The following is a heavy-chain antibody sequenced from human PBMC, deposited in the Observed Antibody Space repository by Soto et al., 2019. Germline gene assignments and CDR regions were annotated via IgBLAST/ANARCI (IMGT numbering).Heavy chain of an antibody. CDR3: ARARITMIVVVIIDAFDI. Sequence: SVKVSCKASGGTFSSYSISWVRQAPGQGLEWMGGIIPIFGTANYAQKFQGRVTITADESTSTAYMELSSLRSEDTAVYYCARARITMIVVVIIDAFDIWGQGTMVTVPS. J-gene: IGHJ3*02. CDR1: GGTFSSYS. V-gene: IGHV1-69*13. CDR2: IIPIFGTA. D-gene: IGHD3-22*01.